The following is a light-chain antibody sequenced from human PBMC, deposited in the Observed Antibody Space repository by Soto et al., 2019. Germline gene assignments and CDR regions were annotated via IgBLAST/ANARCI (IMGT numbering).Light chain of an antibody. CDR3: QHYSAYSVP. CDR2: AAS. CDR1: QSISDW. Sequence: DIQMTQSNSTLSASVGDRVAITCRASQSISDWLAWYQQKPGKAPKLLIYAASTLESGVPSRLSGSGSGTEFTLTISSLQPDDFATYFCQHYSAYSVPFGQGTKVDIK. V-gene: IGKV1-5*01. J-gene: IGKJ1*01.